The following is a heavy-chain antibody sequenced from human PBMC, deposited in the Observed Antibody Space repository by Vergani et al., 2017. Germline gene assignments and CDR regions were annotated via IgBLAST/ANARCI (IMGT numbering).Heavy chain of an antibody. V-gene: IGHV3-48*03. J-gene: IGHJ2*01. CDR1: GFTFSNYE. Sequence: EVQLVESGGGLVQPGGSLRLSCAASGFTFSNYEMNWVRQAPGKGLEWVSYISSSGSIIYYADSVKGRFTISRDNAKNSLYLQMNSLRAEDMAVYYCAREIQEPWYFDLWGRGTLVTVSS. D-gene: IGHD1-14*01. CDR3: AREIQEPWYFDL. CDR2: ISSSGSII.